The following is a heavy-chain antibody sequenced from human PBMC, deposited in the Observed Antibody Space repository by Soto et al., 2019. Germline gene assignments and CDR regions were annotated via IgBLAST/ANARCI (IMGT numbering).Heavy chain of an antibody. D-gene: IGHD2-2*01. CDR2: VNPNTGGT. J-gene: IGHJ6*02. CDR1: GYTFTDYY. CDR3: ARDRGCSSTPCLPYYYYYYGMDV. V-gene: IGHV1-2*02. Sequence: ASVKVSCKASGYTFTDYYMHWVRQAPGQGLEWMGWVNPNTGGTNYAQKFQGGVTMTRDTSTSTAYMELSRLTYDDTAVYYCARDRGCSSTPCLPYYYYYYGMDVWGQGTTVTVSS.